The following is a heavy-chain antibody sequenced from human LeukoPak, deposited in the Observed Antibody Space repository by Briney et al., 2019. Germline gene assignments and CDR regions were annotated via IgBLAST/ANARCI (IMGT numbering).Heavy chain of an antibody. CDR2: INPNSGGT. D-gene: IGHD6-6*01. CDR1: GYTFTSYG. CDR3: AGWGWSIAGRGGGGGFDY. Sequence: ASMKVSCKASGYTFTSYGISWVRQAPGQGLEWMGWINPNSGGTNYAQKFQGRVTMTRDTSISTAYMELSRLRSDDTAVYYCAGWGWSIAGRGGGGGFDYWGQGTLVTVSS. V-gene: IGHV1-2*02. J-gene: IGHJ4*02.